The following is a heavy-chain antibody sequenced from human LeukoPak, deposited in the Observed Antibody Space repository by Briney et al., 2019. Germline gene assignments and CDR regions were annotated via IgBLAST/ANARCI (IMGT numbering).Heavy chain of an antibody. CDR2: INSDGSEG. D-gene: IGHD1-26*01. CDR3: ARDSPSGVGAEFIFDY. V-gene: IGHV3-7*01. Sequence: GGSLRLSCAVSGFTFSGFWMSWSRQAPGKGLEWVASINSDGSEGYYADVVKGRFTISRDNAKNSLYLQMNSLRAEDTAVYYCARDSPSGVGAEFIFDYWGQGTLVTVSS. CDR1: GFTFSGFW. J-gene: IGHJ4*02.